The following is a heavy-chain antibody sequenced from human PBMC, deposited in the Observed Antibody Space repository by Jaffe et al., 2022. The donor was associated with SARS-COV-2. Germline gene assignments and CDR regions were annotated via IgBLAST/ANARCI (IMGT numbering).Heavy chain of an antibody. V-gene: IGHV5-51*01. D-gene: IGHD5-12*01. CDR2: IYPGDSDT. J-gene: IGHJ4*02. CDR3: ARLVQVAEFSGYDSGSSIIDY. Sequence: EVQLVQSGAEVKKPGESLKISCKGSGYSFTSYWIGWVRQMPGKGLEWMGIIYPGDSDTRYSPSFQGQVTISADKSISTAYLQWSSLKASDTAMYYCARLVQVAEFSGYDSGSSIIDYWGQGTLVTVSS. CDR1: GYSFTSYW.